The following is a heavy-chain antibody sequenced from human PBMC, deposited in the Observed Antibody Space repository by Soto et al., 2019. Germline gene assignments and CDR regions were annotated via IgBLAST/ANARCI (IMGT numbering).Heavy chain of an antibody. CDR1: GFTFSSYG. CDR2: IWYDGSNK. CDR3: AGKGGRHIRITMVRGGYGMDV. Sequence: PGGSLRLSCAASGFTFSSYGMHWVRQAPGKGLEWVAVIWYDGSNKYYADSVKGRFTISRDNSKNTLYLQMNSLRAEDTAVYYWAGKGGRHIRITMVRGGYGMDVWGQGTTVTVSS. V-gene: IGHV3-33*01. J-gene: IGHJ6*02. D-gene: IGHD3-10*01.